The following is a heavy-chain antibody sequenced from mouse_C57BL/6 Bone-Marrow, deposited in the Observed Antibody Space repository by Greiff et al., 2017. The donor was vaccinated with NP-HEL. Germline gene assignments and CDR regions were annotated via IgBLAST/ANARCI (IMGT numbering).Heavy chain of an antibody. D-gene: IGHD2-4*01. V-gene: IGHV1-80*01. CDR3: ARGGYYDYSDY. CDR2: IYPGDGDT. CDR1: GYAFSSYW. J-gene: IGHJ2*01. Sequence: QVQLQQSGAELVKPGASVKISCKASGYAFSSYWMNWVKQRPGKGLEWIGQIYPGDGDTNYNGKFKGKATLTADKSSSTAYMQLRSLTSEDSAVYFCARGGYYDYSDYWGQGTTLTVSS.